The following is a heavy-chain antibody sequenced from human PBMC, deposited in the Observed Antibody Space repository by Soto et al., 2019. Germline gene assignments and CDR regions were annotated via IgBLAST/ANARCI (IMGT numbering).Heavy chain of an antibody. CDR1: GGSIRSYY. CDR3: ARGHSTPYYYDSSGYYVGWFDP. V-gene: IGHV4-59*01. CDR2: IYYSGST. Sequence: SETLSLTCTVSGGSIRSYYWSWIRQPPGKGLEWIGYIYYSGSTNYNPSLKSRVTISVDTSKNQFPLKLSSVTAADTAVYYCARGHSTPYYYDSSGYYVGWFDPWGQGTLVTVSS. D-gene: IGHD3-22*01. J-gene: IGHJ5*02.